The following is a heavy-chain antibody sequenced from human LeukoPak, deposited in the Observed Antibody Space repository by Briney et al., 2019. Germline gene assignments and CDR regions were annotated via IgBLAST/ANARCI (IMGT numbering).Heavy chain of an antibody. CDR2: IYSGGSNT. Sequence: GESLKISCKGSGYSFTSYWIGWVRQMPGKGLEWMGIIYSGGSNTRYSPSFQGQVTTSADKSISTAYLQWSSLKASDTAMYYCARIVGITREGYFDYWGQGTLVTVSS. V-gene: IGHV5-51*01. J-gene: IGHJ4*02. D-gene: IGHD1-26*01. CDR3: ARIVGITREGYFDY. CDR1: GYSFTSYW.